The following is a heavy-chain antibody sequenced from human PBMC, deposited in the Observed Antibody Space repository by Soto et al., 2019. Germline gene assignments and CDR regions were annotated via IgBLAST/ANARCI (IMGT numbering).Heavy chain of an antibody. CDR1: GYTFTGYY. V-gene: IGHV1-2*04. CDR3: ARDKSGGDFGLVFDP. CDR2: INPNSGGT. J-gene: IGHJ5*02. D-gene: IGHD4-17*01. Sequence: ASVKVSCKASGYTFTGYYMHWVRQAPGQGLEWMGWINPNSGGTNYAQKFQGWVTMTRDTSISTAYMELSRLRSDDTAVYYCARDKSGGDFGLVFDPWGQGTLVTVSS.